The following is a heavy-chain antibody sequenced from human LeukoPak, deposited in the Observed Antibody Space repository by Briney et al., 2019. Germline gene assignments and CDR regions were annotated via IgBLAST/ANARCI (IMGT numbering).Heavy chain of an antibody. Sequence: GESLRLSCAASGFAFSDYYMSWLRQAPGKGLEWVSYISGGSSTIYYADSLKGRFTVSRDNAKNSLYLLMNSLRAEDTAVYYCARRGSGRHFDFWGQGTLVTVSS. CDR1: GFAFSDYY. CDR3: ARRGSGRHFDF. D-gene: IGHD2-15*01. J-gene: IGHJ4*02. V-gene: IGHV3-11*01. CDR2: ISGGSSTI.